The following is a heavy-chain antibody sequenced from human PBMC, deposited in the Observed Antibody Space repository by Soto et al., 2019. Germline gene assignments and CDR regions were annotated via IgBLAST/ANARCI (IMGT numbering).Heavy chain of an antibody. D-gene: IGHD6-6*01. J-gene: IGHJ6*02. Sequence: AASVKVSCKASGYTFTSYGISWVRQAPGQGLEWMGWISAYNGNTNYAQKLQGRVTMTTDTSTSTAYMELRSLRSDDTAVYYCAREGAIAARGPYYYYGMDVWGQGTTVTVSS. CDR1: GYTFTSYG. V-gene: IGHV1-18*01. CDR3: AREGAIAARGPYYYYGMDV. CDR2: ISAYNGNT.